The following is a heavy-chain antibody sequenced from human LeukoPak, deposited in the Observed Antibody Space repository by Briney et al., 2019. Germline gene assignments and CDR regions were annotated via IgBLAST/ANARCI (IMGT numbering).Heavy chain of an antibody. CDR3: AKDRYEYSMATIVDY. CDR2: ISWNSGSI. D-gene: IGHD5-24*01. Sequence: GRSLRLSCAASGFTFDDYAMHWVRQAPGKGLEWVSGISWNSGSIGYADSVKGRFTFSRDNAKNSLYLQMNSLRAEDTALYYCAKDRYEYSMATIVDYWGQGTLVTVSS. V-gene: IGHV3-9*01. J-gene: IGHJ4*02. CDR1: GFTFDDYA.